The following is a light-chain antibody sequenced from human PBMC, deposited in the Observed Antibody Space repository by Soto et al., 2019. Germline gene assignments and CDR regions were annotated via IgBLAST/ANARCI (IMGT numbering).Light chain of an antibody. J-gene: IGKJ1*01. Sequence: DIQMTQSPSTLSASVGGRVTITCRASQSITTWLAWYQQKPGKAPKLLIYDASSLESWVPSRFSGSGSGTEFTLTTSSLLPDDFATYYCQQYNSSSRTFGQGSKVDI. V-gene: IGKV1-5*01. CDR1: QSITTW. CDR2: DAS. CDR3: QQYNSSSRT.